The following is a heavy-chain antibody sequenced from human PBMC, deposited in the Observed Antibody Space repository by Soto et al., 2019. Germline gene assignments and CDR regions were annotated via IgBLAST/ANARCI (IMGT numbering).Heavy chain of an antibody. J-gene: IGHJ6*02. Sequence: QVQLVQSGAEVKKPGSSVKVSCKASGGTFSSYAISWVRQAPGQGLEWMGGIIPIFGTANYAQKFQGRVTITADESTSTAYMELSSLRSEDTAVYYCARALHCSGGSCYSIQGYYYYYGMDVWGQGTTVTVSS. CDR3: ARALHCSGGSCYSIQGYYYYYGMDV. D-gene: IGHD2-15*01. CDR2: IIPIFGTA. CDR1: GGTFSSYA. V-gene: IGHV1-69*01.